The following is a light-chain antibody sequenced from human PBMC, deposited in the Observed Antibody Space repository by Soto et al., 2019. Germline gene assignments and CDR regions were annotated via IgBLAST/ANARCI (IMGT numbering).Light chain of an antibody. V-gene: IGLV2-23*01. CDR3: CSYARAPTYVL. Sequence: QSVLTQPASVSGSLGQSITISCTGTSSDVGSYNLVSWYQQHPGKVPKLILYEGNKRPSGVSNRFSGSKSGNTASLTISGLQPEDEADYLCCSYARAPTYVLLGGGTKVTVL. CDR1: SSDVGSYNL. J-gene: IGLJ2*01. CDR2: EGN.